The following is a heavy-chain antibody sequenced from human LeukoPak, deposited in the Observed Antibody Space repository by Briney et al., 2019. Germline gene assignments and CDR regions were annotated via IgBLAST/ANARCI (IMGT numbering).Heavy chain of an antibody. D-gene: IGHD3-10*01. CDR3: ARDATLLWFGETLGGNFDY. J-gene: IGHJ4*02. CDR2: IRTLLGTA. V-gene: IGHV1-69*13. CDR1: GGTFNDCT. Sequence: GASVNVSCKASGGTFNDCTVTWVRQAPGQGLEWMGEIRTLLGTAKYAQKFQDRVTISADESTSTAYMELSSLSSEDTAVYYCARDATLLWFGETLGGNFDYWGQGTLVTVSS.